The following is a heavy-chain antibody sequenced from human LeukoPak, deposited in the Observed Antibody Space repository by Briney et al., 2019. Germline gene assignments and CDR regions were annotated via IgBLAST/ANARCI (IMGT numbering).Heavy chain of an antibody. D-gene: IGHD2-2*01. CDR3: AKSVVVPAAPGGVFDI. CDR1: GFTFSSYV. CDR2: ISANGGNT. Sequence: GGSLRLSCAASGFTFSSYVMSWVRQAPGKGLEWVSGISANGGNTYYADSVKGRFTISRDNSKNTLYVQMNNLRAEDTAVYYCAKSVVVPAAPGGVFDIWGQGTKVTVSS. J-gene: IGHJ3*02. V-gene: IGHV3-23*01.